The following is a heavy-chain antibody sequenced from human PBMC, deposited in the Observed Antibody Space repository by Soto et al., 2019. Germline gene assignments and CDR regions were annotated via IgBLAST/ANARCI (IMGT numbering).Heavy chain of an antibody. CDR1: GGSISSSSYY. V-gene: IGHV4-39*01. D-gene: IGHD4-17*01. Sequence: SETLSLTCTVSGGSISSSSYYWGWIRQPPGKGLEWIGSIYYSGSTYYNPSLKSRVTISVDTSKNQFSLKLSSVTAADTAVYYCARQRYDYGDYYFDYWGQGTLVTVSS. J-gene: IGHJ4*02. CDR2: IYYSGST. CDR3: ARQRYDYGDYYFDY.